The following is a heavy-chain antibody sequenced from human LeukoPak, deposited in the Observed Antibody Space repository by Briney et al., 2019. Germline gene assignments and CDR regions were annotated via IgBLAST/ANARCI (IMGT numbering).Heavy chain of an antibody. CDR2: IKSKTDGGTT. J-gene: IGHJ4*02. Sequence: PGGSLRLSCAVSGFSFSNNWMSWVRQAPGKGLEWVGRIKSKTDGGTTDYAAPVKGRFTISKDDSKNTLYLQMNSLKIEDTAVYYCSTTDSGSYWGQGALVTVSS. V-gene: IGHV3-15*01. CDR1: GFSFSNNW. D-gene: IGHD1-26*01. CDR3: STTDSGSY.